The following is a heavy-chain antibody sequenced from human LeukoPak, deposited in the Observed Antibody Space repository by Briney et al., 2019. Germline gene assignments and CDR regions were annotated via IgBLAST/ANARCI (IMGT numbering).Heavy chain of an antibody. Sequence: ASVKVSCKASGYTFTSYGISWVRQAPGQGLEWMGWISAYNGNTSYAQKLQGRVTMTTDTSTSTAYMELRSLRSDDTAVYYCARESVVVVPAAILFDYWGQGTLVTVSS. CDR3: ARESVVVVPAAILFDY. V-gene: IGHV1-18*01. D-gene: IGHD2-2*01. J-gene: IGHJ4*02. CDR2: ISAYNGNT. CDR1: GYTFTSYG.